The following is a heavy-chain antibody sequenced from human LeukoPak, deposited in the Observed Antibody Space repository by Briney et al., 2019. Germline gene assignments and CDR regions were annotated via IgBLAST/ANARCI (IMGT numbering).Heavy chain of an antibody. V-gene: IGHV3-21*01. D-gene: IGHD2-15*01. CDR2: ISSSRSYI. J-gene: IGHJ5*02. Sequence: PGGSLRFSCAASGFTFSSYSRNWVRQAPGKGLEWVSSISSSRSYIYYADSVKGRFTNSRDNAKNSLYLQMNSLRAEDTAVYYCARESAVVAASNWFDPWGQGTLVTVSS. CDR1: GFTFSSYS. CDR3: ARESAVVAASNWFDP.